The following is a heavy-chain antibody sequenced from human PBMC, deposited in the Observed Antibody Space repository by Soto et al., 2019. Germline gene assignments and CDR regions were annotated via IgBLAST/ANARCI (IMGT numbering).Heavy chain of an antibody. CDR1: GGTFSSYA. CDR3: ARGGGDFWSGYQVLIAMYFDX. D-gene: IGHD3-3*01. CDR2: IIPIFGTA. Sequence: SLKVSCNASGGTFSSYAISWVRQAPGQGLEWRGGIIPIFGTANYATKFQGRVTITSDESTSTAYMELSSLRSEDTAVYYCARGGGDFWSGYQVLIAMYFDXWGQGTLVTVSX. V-gene: IGHV1-69*13. J-gene: IGHJ4*02.